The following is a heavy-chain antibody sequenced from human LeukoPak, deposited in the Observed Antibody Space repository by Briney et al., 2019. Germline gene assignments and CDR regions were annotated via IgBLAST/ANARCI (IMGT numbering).Heavy chain of an antibody. J-gene: IGHJ4*02. CDR2: ITGSGGNT. V-gene: IGHV3-23*01. CDR1: GFTFSSYG. D-gene: IGHD6-13*01. Sequence: GGSLRLSCAASGFTFSSYGMHWVRQAPGKGLEWVSLITGSGGNTYSADSVKGRFTISRDNSKNTLYLQMSSLRAEDTAIYYCAQGTPTGYGTSWFDYWGQGTLVTVSS. CDR3: AQGTPTGYGTSWFDY.